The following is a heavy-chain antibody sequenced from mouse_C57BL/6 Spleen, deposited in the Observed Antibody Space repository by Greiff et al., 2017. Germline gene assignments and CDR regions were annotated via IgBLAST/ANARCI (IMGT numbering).Heavy chain of an antibody. J-gene: IGHJ3*01. CDR3: AREDYGSSPFAY. D-gene: IGHD1-1*01. V-gene: IGHV1-61*01. CDR1: GYTFTSYW. CDR2: IYPSDSET. Sequence: QVQLKQPGAELVRPGSSVKLSCKASGYTFTSYWMDWVKQRPGQGLEWIGNIYPSDSETHYNHKFKDKATLTVDKSSSTAYMQLSSLTSEDSAVYYCAREDYGSSPFAYWGQGTLVTVSA.